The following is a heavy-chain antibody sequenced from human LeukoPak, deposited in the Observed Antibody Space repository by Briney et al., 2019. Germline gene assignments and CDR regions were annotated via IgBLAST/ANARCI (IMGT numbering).Heavy chain of an antibody. V-gene: IGHV3-21*01. Sequence: GGSLRLSCAASGFAASGFTFSTFGMNWVRQAPGKGLEWVSSISSSSTYIYYADSVKGRFTISRDNAKNSLYLQMNSLRAEDTAVYYCARDWSGYGPRQPNDYWGQGTLVTVSS. CDR1: GFAASGFTFSTFG. J-gene: IGHJ4*02. CDR2: ISSSSTYI. CDR3: ARDWSGYGPRQPNDY. D-gene: IGHD5-12*01.